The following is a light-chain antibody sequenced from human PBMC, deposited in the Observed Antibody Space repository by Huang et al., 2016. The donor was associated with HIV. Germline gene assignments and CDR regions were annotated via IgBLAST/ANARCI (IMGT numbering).Light chain of an antibody. CDR3: LQSYSTPFT. J-gene: IGKJ2*01. CDR2: AAS. Sequence: AIQMTQSPSSLSASVGDRVTITCRASQGIPNDLGWYQQKPGKTPRLLVYAASRLQAGVPSRFSGGGSGTHFTLTISSLQPEEFATYYCLQSYSTPFTFGQGTKLEIK. V-gene: IGKV1-6*01. CDR1: QGIPND.